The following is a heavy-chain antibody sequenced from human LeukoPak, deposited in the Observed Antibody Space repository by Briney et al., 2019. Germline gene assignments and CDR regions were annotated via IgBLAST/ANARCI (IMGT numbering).Heavy chain of an antibody. D-gene: IGHD3-10*01. J-gene: IGHJ5*02. CDR2: IFYSGST. V-gene: IGHV4-59*01. CDR3: ARGSEGRFDP. Sequence: SETLSLTCTVSGGSISSYYWSWIRQPPGKGLEWIGYIFYSGSTNYSPSLKSRVTMPVDTSKNQFSLNLSSVTAADTAVYYCARGSEGRFDPWGQGTLVTVSS. CDR1: GGSISSYY.